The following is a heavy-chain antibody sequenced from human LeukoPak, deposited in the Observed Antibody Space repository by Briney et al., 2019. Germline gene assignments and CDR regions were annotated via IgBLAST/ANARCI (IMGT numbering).Heavy chain of an antibody. J-gene: IGHJ5*02. D-gene: IGHD7-27*01. CDR3: ARVGSTGDISWFDP. CDR2: INWNGGST. CDR1: GFTFDDSG. Sequence: GGSLRLSCAASGFTFDDSGMGWVRQAPGKGLEWVSGINWNGGSTGYADSVKGRFTIFRDNAKNSLYLQMNSLRAEDTAVYYCARVGSTGDISWFDPWGQGTLVTVSS. V-gene: IGHV3-20*04.